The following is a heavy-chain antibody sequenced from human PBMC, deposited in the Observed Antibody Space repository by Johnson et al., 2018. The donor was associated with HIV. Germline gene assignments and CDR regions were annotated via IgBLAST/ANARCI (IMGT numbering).Heavy chain of an antibody. J-gene: IGHJ3*02. CDR2: ISSSGSTI. D-gene: IGHD1-26*01. V-gene: IGHV3-11*04. CDR3: AREGIVGATGPGPTLQDAFDI. Sequence: QVQLVESGGGLVKPGGSLRLSCAASGFSFSDYYMSWIRQAPGKGLEWVSYISSSGSTIYYADSVKGRFSISRDNAKNSLFLQMNSLTPEDTGVYYCAREGIVGATGPGPTLQDAFDIWGQGTMVTVSS. CDR1: GFSFSDYY.